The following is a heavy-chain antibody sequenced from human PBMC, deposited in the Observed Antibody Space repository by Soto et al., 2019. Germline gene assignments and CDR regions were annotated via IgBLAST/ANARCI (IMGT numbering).Heavy chain of an antibody. J-gene: IGHJ5*02. CDR1: GGTFSSYT. CDR2: IIPFIGVG. Sequence: QVQLVQSGPEVKKPGSSVKVSCKASGGTFSSYTISWVRQAPGQGLEWMGRIIPFIGVGNYAQKFQGRATITADKSTSTFYMDLSSLRSEDTAVYYCARDGGVGEFDPWGQGTLVTVSS. D-gene: IGHD3-10*01. CDR3: ARDGGVGEFDP. V-gene: IGHV1-69*08.